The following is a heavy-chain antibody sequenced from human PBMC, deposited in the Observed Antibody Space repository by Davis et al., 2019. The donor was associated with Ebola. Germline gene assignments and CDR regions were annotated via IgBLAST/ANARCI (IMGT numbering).Heavy chain of an antibody. J-gene: IGHJ4*02. CDR1: GFTFSSYS. CDR3: ATGVDIQFDY. Sequence: GESLKISCGASGFTFSSYSMNWVRQAPGKGLEWVSSISSSSYIYYADSMKGRFTISRDNAKNSLYLQMNSLRAEDTAVYYCATGVDIQFDYWGQGTLVTVSS. CDR2: ISSSSYI. V-gene: IGHV3-21*01. D-gene: IGHD5-12*01.